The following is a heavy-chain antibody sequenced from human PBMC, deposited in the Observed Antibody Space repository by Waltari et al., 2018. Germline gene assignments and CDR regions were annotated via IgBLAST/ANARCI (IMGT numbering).Heavy chain of an antibody. J-gene: IGHJ3*02. V-gene: IGHV4-39*01. CDR2: IYYSGST. D-gene: IGHD3-22*01. Sequence: QLQLQESGPGLVKPSETLSLTCTVSGGSISSSSYYWGWIRQPPGKGLEWSGSIYYSGSTSYSPSLKSRVTISVDTSKNQFSLKLSSVTAADTAVYYCATPPGNYYDSSGYPTYDAFDIWGQGTMVTVSS. CDR1: GGSISSSSYY. CDR3: ATPPGNYYDSSGYPTYDAFDI.